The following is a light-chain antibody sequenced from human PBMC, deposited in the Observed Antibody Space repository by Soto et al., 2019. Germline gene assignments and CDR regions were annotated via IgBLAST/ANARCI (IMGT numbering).Light chain of an antibody. CDR1: SSNIGSNY. CDR3: AAWDDSLSGRDVV. J-gene: IGLJ2*01. V-gene: IGLV1-47*01. Sequence: QSVLTQPPSASGTPGQRVTISCSGSSSNIGSNYVYWYQQLPGTAPKLLIYRNNQRPSGVPDRFSGSKSGTSASLAISGLRSEDEADYYCAAWDDSLSGRDVVFGGGIKLTVL. CDR2: RNN.